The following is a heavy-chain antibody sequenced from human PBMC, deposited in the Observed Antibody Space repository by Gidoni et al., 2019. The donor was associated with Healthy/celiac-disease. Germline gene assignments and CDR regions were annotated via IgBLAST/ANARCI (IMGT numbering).Heavy chain of an antibody. J-gene: IGHJ4*02. V-gene: IGHV1-2*06. D-gene: IGHD3-9*01. Sequence: QVQLVQPGAEVKKPGASVKVSCKASGYTFTGYYMHWVRQAPGQGLAWMGRINPNGGGTNYAQKFQGRVTMTRDTSIRTAYMELSRLRSDDTAVYYCARGEHILTGLFRGYFDYWGQGTLVTVSS. CDR1: GYTFTGYY. CDR3: ARGEHILTGLFRGYFDY. CDR2: INPNGGGT.